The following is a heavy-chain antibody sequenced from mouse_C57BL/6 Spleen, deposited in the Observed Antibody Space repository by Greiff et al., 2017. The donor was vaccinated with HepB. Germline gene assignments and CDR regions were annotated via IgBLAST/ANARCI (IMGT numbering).Heavy chain of an antibody. Sequence: VKLQESGPGLVQPSQSLSITCTVSGFSLTSYGVHWVRQSPGKGLEWLGVIWSGGSTDYNAAFISRLSISKDNSKSQVFFKMNSLQADDTAIYYCARSLYYYGSSPHWYFDVWGTGTTVTVSS. J-gene: IGHJ1*03. CDR2: IWSGGST. D-gene: IGHD1-1*01. CDR1: GFSLTSYG. CDR3: ARSLYYYGSSPHWYFDV. V-gene: IGHV2-2*01.